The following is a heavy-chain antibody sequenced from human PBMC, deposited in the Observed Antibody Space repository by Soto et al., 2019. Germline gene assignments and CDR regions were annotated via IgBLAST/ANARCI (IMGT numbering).Heavy chain of an antibody. D-gene: IGHD3-22*01. CDR2: ITVGTGNT. CDR3: VAGDSSGYYGG. CDR1: GFIFTSSS. Sequence: SVKVSCKASGFIFTSSSVQWVRQARGQRLEWIGWITVGTGNTNYAQKFQERVTITRDMSTSTAYMELSNLRSEDTAVYYCVAGDSSGYYGGWGKGTQVTVSS. V-gene: IGHV1-58*01. J-gene: IGHJ4*02.